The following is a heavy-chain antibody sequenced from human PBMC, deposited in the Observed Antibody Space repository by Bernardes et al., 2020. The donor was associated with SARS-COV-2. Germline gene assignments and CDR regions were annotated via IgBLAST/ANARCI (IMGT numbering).Heavy chain of an antibody. CDR3: ARETYDSSGYYYENWFDT. V-gene: IGHV3-74*01. J-gene: IGHJ5*02. D-gene: IGHD3-22*01. Sequence: GSLRLSCAASGFTFSSYWMHWVRQAPGKGLVWVSRINSDGSSTSYADSVKGRFTISRDNAKNTLYLQMNSLRAEDTAVYYCARETYDSSGYYYENWFDTWGQGTLVTVSS. CDR2: INSDGSST. CDR1: GFTFSSYW.